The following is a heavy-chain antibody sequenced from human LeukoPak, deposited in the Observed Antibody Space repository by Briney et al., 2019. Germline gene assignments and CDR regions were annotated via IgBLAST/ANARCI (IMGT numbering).Heavy chain of an antibody. Sequence: GESLKISCKGSGYSFTSYWISWVRQMPGKGLEWMGRIDPSDSYTNYSPSFQGHVTISADKSISTAYLQWSSLKASDTAMYYCARGGLPAAGIISTDLDYWGQGTLVTVSS. CDR3: ARGGLPAAGIISTDLDY. D-gene: IGHD6-13*01. CDR1: GYSFTSYW. CDR2: IDPSDSYT. V-gene: IGHV5-10-1*01. J-gene: IGHJ4*02.